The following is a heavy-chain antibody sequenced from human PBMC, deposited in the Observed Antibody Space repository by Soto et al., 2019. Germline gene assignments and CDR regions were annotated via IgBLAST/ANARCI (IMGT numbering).Heavy chain of an antibody. J-gene: IGHJ4*02. CDR1: RFMFIRYA. CDR2: ISGSGGST. CDR3: VKEWTPRRAFDS. Sequence: GGSLRLSCTASRFMFIRYAMSWVRQAPGKGLEWVSGISGSGGSTWYTDSVKGRFTISRDNSKNTLYLEMNSLRVEDTAKYYCVKEWTPRRAFDSWGQGTLVTVSS. D-gene: IGHD5-12*01. V-gene: IGHV3-23*01.